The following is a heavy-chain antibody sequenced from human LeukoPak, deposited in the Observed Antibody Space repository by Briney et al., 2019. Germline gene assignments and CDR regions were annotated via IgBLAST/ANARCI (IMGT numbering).Heavy chain of an antibody. V-gene: IGHV3-23*01. Sequence: GGSLRLSCAASESIFSNYAVTWVRQAPGRGLEWVSSITGSGAGTSYADSVMGRFTISRDNSKSMVYVQMNSLRAEDTAIYYCAKDPNGDYFGAFDMWGQGAMLADSS. CDR3: AKDPNGDYFGAFDM. J-gene: IGHJ3*02. CDR1: ESIFSNYA. D-gene: IGHD4-17*01. CDR2: ITGSGAGT.